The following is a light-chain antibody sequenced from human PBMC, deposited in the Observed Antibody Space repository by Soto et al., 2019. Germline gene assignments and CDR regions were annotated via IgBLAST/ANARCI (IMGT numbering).Light chain of an antibody. Sequence: EIVLTQSPATLSLSPGERATLSCRASQSVSSYLAWYQQKPGQAPRLLIYGASTRATGIPARFSGSGSGTEFALTISGLQSEDFAVYYCQQCYSWPLTFGGGTKWIS. CDR2: GAS. CDR3: QQCYSWPLT. J-gene: IGKJ4*01. CDR1: QSVSSY. V-gene: IGKV3-15*01.